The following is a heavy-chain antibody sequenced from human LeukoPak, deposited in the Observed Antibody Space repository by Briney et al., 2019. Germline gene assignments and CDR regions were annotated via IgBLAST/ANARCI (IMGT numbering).Heavy chain of an antibody. CDR2: ISSSSSYI. J-gene: IGHJ4*02. CDR3: AKSYSGYLFDY. CDR1: GFTFSSYS. Sequence: GGSLRLSCAASGFTFSSYSMNWVRQAPGKGLEWVSSISSSSSYIYYADSVKGRFTISRDNAKNSPYLQMNSLRAEDTAVYYCAKSYSGYLFDYWGQGTLVTVSS. D-gene: IGHD5-12*01. V-gene: IGHV3-21*01.